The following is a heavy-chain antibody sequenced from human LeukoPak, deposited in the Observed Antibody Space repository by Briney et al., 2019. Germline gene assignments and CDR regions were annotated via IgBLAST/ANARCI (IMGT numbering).Heavy chain of an antibody. J-gene: IGHJ4*02. CDR3: ARIRSGSYSMDY. D-gene: IGHD1-26*01. V-gene: IGHV2-70*11. CDR1: GFSLRTSSMC. CDR2: IDWDDDK. Sequence: SGPTLLYPTQTLTLTCTFSGFSLRTSSMCVGWIRQPPGKALEWLARIDWDDDKYYSSSLKTRLTISKDTSKNQVVLTMTNMDPVDTATYYCARIRSGSYSMDYWGQGTLVIVSS.